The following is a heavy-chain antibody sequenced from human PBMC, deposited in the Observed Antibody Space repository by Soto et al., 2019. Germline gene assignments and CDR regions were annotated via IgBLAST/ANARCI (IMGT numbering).Heavy chain of an antibody. CDR2: IYYSGST. D-gene: IGHD2-21*02. Sequence: QVQLQESGPGLVKPSQTLSLTCTVSGGSISSGGYYWSWIRQQPGKVREWIGYIYYSGSTYYNPSLKSRVTISVDTSKKQFSLKLSSVTAAATAVYHCARVCGGDCHNGMDVWGQGTTVTVSS. CDR1: GGSISSGGYY. J-gene: IGHJ6*02. CDR3: ARVCGGDCHNGMDV. V-gene: IGHV4-31*03.